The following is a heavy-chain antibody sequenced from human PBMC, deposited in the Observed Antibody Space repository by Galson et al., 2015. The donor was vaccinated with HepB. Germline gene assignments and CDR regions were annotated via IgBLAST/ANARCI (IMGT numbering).Heavy chain of an antibody. Sequence: SLRLSCAASGFTFDAFTMHWVRQAPGKGLEWVSLMTWDGYTAYADSVKGRFTISRDNNKNSLSLQMSSLRTEDTAFYYCAKPADRNYMDVWGQGALVIVSS. V-gene: IGHV3-43*01. CDR3: AKPADRNYMDV. J-gene: IGHJ4*02. CDR1: GFTFDAFT. D-gene: IGHD2-15*01. CDR2: MTWDGYTA.